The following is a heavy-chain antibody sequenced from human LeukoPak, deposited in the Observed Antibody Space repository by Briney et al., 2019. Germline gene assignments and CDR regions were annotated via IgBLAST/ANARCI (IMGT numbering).Heavy chain of an antibody. D-gene: IGHD3-22*01. Sequence: PGGSLRLSCAVSGFSFSNYWMHWVRQVPGKGLVWVSRISGHASSTSYADSVKGRFTISRDNAKNTLYLQMDSLSAEDTAVYYCARGLSHYERSGNHGYFDYWGQGTLVPVSS. CDR1: GFSFSNYW. J-gene: IGHJ4*02. CDR3: ARGLSHYERSGNHGYFDY. V-gene: IGHV3-74*01. CDR2: ISGHASST.